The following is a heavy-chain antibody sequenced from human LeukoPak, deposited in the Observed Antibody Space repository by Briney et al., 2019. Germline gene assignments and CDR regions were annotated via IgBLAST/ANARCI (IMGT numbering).Heavy chain of an antibody. CDR2: ISKSGTYI. D-gene: IGHD2-2*01. J-gene: IGHJ4*02. V-gene: IGHV3-21*01. CDR1: GFTFRDYT. CDR3: AREVVIVVEPAANTIDY. Sequence: PGGSLRLSCAASGFTFRDYTMNWVRQAPGKGLEWVSAISKSGTYIKYADSVKGRFTVSRDNAKNSLFLQMNSLRVEDTAVYYCAREVVIVVEPAANTIDYRGQGTRVTVSS.